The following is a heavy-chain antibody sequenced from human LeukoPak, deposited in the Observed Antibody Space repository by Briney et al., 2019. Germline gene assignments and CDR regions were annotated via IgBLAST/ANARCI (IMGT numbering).Heavy chain of an antibody. Sequence: GGSLRLSCAASGFTFSSYGMHWVRQAPGKGLEWVAVISYDGSNKYYADSVKGRFTISRDNSKNTLYLQMNSLRAEDTAVYYCAKDQSAAGRPYYFDYWGQGTLVTVSS. CDR2: ISYDGSNK. CDR1: GFTFSSYG. D-gene: IGHD6-13*01. J-gene: IGHJ4*02. CDR3: AKDQSAAGRPYYFDY. V-gene: IGHV3-30*18.